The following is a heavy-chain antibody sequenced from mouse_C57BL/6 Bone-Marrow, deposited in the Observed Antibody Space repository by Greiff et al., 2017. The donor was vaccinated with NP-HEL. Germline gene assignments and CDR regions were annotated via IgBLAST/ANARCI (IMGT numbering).Heavy chain of an antibody. Sequence: VQLQQSGPELVKPGASVKISCKASGYTFTDYYMNWVKQSHGKSLEWIGDINPNNGGTSYNQKFKGKATLTVDKSSSTAYMELRSLTSEDSAVYYCAREGSYYGNLGYWGQGTTLTVSS. CDR1: GYTFTDYY. V-gene: IGHV1-26*01. D-gene: IGHD1-1*02. CDR2: INPNNGGT. CDR3: AREGSYYGNLGY. J-gene: IGHJ2*01.